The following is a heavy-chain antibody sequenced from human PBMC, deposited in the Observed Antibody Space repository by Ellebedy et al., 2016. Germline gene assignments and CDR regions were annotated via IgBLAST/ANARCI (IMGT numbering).Heavy chain of an antibody. D-gene: IGHD2-21*01. Sequence: GESLKISXAASGFTFSRHAIHWIRRAPGKGLEWVAAVLDDGIDKNYRDSVKGRFTISRDNSKNTLFLQMNSLRAEDTAVYYCAKGLKEVNNWFDPWGQGTLVTVSS. CDR3: AKGLKEVNNWFDP. CDR1: GFTFSRHA. V-gene: IGHV3-30-3*01. CDR2: VLDDGIDK. J-gene: IGHJ5*02.